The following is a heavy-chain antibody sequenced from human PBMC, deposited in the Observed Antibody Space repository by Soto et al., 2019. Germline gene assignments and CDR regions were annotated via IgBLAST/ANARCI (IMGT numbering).Heavy chain of an antibody. Sequence: ASVKVSCKASGYTFTGYYMHWVRQAPGQGLEWMGWINPNSGGTNYAQKFQGRVTMTRDTFISTAYMELSRLRSDDTAVYYCARGGIAARTGYYYGMDVWGQGTTVTVSS. CDR1: GYTFTGYY. J-gene: IGHJ6*02. CDR3: ARGGIAARTGYYYGMDV. V-gene: IGHV1-2*02. D-gene: IGHD6-6*01. CDR2: INPNSGGT.